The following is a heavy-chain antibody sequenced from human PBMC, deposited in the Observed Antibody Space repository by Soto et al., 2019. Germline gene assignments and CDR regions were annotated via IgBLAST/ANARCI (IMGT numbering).Heavy chain of an antibody. V-gene: IGHV3-74*01. J-gene: IGHJ4*02. D-gene: IGHD5-18*01. CDR1: GFTFSTYW. CDR3: ARDRDTYGYAPFDY. Sequence: EVQLVESGGGLVQPGGSLRLSCAASGFTFSTYWMHWVRQAPGKGLVWVSRISNDGKNTTYADSVKGRFTLSRDNAKNTLYLQMNSLRAEDTAVYYCARDRDTYGYAPFDYWGQGTLVTVSS. CDR2: ISNDGKNT.